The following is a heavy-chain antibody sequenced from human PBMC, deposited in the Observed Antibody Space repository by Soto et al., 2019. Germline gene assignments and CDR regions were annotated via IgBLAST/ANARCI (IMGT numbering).Heavy chain of an antibody. D-gene: IGHD2-8*02. J-gene: IGHJ5*02. V-gene: IGHV3-23*01. Sequence: VQLLESGGGLVQPGGSLRLSCAASGFTFSSYAMNWVRQTPGEGLEWVSGISDSGGSPYYADSVKGRFTISRDNSKNTLYLQMDSLRDEDTGVYYCARYALGLSPWWYNWFDRWGQGTLVSVSS. CDR3: ARYALGLSPWWYNWFDR. CDR2: ISDSGGSP. CDR1: GFTFSSYA.